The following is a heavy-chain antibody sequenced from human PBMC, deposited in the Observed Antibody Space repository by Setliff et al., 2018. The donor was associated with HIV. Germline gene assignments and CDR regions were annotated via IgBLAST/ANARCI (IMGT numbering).Heavy chain of an antibody. V-gene: IGHV3-30*03. CDR2: ISYDGDQE. CDR3: ARGDSFVYSYVYPDY. D-gene: IGHD3-22*01. J-gene: IGHJ4*02. Sequence: PGGSLRLSCAASGFTFNSYCWHWVRQAPGKGLEWVAVISYDGDQEYYADSVNGRFTISRDDTKNSLYLQMNSLRAEDTAVYYCARGDSFVYSYVYPDYWGQGTLVTVSS. CDR1: GFTFNSYC.